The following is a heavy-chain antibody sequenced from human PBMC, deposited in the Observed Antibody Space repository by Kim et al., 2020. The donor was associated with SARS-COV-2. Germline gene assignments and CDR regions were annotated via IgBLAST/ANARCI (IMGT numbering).Heavy chain of an antibody. V-gene: IGHV5-51*01. CDR1: GYTNSTYW. D-gene: IGHD3-22*01. CDR2: IHPGDSET. J-gene: IGHJ4*02. CDR3: ARRGSGYGFDF. Sequence: GESLKISCKGSGYTNSTYWIGWVRQRPGKGLEWMGIIHPGDSETRYSPSFEGQVSFSVDRSIHTAYLQWTSLKTSDTAMYYCARRGSGYGFDFWGQGTLVTVSS.